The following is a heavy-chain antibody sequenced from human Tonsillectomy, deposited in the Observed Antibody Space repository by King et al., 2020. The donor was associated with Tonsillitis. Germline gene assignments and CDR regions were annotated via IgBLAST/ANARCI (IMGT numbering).Heavy chain of an antibody. CDR3: TTAYYYDSSGYYYLPFDY. D-gene: IGHD3-22*01. J-gene: IGHJ4*02. V-gene: IGHV3-15*01. CDR2: IKSKTDVGTT. Sequence: VQLVESGGGLVKPGGSLRLSCAASGFTFSNALMSWVRQAPGKGLEWVCRIKSKTDVGTTDYAAPVKGRFTISRDDSKNTLYLQMKSLKTEDTAVYYCTTAYYYDSSGYYYLPFDYWGQGTLVTVSS. CDR1: GFTFSNAL.